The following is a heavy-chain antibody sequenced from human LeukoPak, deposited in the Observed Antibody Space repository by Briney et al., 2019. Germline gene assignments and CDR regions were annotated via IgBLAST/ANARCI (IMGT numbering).Heavy chain of an antibody. CDR1: GFTFSSYA. CDR3: AREYYDFWSGSYGMDV. J-gene: IGHJ6*02. CDR2: ISYDGSNK. Sequence: GGSLRPSCAASGFTFSSYAMHWVRQAPGKGLEWVAVISYDGSNKYYTDSVKGRFTISRDNSKNTLYLQMNSLRAEDTAVYYCAREYYDFWSGSYGMDVWGQGTTVTVSS. D-gene: IGHD3-3*01. V-gene: IGHV3-30*04.